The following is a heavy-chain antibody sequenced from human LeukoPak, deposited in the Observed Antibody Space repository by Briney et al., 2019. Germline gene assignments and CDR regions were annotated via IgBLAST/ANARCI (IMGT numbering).Heavy chain of an antibody. CDR2: MYYSGST. CDR1: GGSISSSSYY. Sequence: PSETLSLTCTVSGGSISSSSYYWGWIRQPPGKGLEWIGSMYYSGSTYYNPALKSRVTISVDTSKNQFALNLSSVTAADTAVYYCATVYCSRTSCLDYWGQGTLVTVSS. V-gene: IGHV4-39*01. CDR3: ATVYCSRTSCLDY. J-gene: IGHJ4*02. D-gene: IGHD2-2*01.